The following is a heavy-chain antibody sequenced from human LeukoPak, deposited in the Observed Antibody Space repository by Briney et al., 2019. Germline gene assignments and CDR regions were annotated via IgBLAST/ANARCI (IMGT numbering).Heavy chain of an antibody. Sequence: SETLSLTCTVSEGSVSTSDYYWGWKRQSPVKGLEWIGDVFYTGKTNYNPSLRGRATISIDTSKNQFSLKLTYVTAADSAVYYCARVFDSWGQGTLVTVSS. J-gene: IGHJ4*02. CDR1: EGSVSTSDYY. CDR2: VFYTGKT. CDR3: ARVFDS. V-gene: IGHV4-39*07.